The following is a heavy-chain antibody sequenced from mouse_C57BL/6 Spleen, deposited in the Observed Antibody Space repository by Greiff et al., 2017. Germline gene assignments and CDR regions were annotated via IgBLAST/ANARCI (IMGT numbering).Heavy chain of an antibody. Sequence: VQLQESGPELVKPGASVKLSCKASGYTFTSYWMHWVKQRPGQGLEWIGMIHPNSGSTNYNEKFKSKATLTVDKSSSTAYMQLSSLTSEDSAVYYCARRPYYYGSSYDYWGQGTTLTVSS. V-gene: IGHV1-64*01. D-gene: IGHD1-1*01. CDR1: GYTFTSYW. J-gene: IGHJ2*01. CDR2: IHPNSGST. CDR3: ARRPYYYGSSYDY.